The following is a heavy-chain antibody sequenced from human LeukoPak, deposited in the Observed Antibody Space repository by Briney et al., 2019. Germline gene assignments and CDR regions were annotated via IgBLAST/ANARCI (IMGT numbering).Heavy chain of an antibody. CDR3: AKDKASYDSTAERAFDI. CDR2: ISGSGGST. Sequence: PGRSLRLSCAASGFTFSSYAMSWVRQAPGKGLEWVSAISGSGGSTYYADSVKGRFTISRDNSKNTLYLQMNSLRAEDTAVYFCAKDKASYDSTAERAFDIWGQGTMVTVSS. D-gene: IGHD3-22*01. V-gene: IGHV3-23*01. CDR1: GFTFSSYA. J-gene: IGHJ3*02.